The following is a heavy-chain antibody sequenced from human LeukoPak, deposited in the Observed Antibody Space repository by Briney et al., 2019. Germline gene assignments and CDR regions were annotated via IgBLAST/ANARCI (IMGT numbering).Heavy chain of an antibody. CDR3: ATTGYCSGGSCSNWFDP. D-gene: IGHD2-15*01. J-gene: IGHJ5*02. CDR1: GYTLTELS. CDR2: FDPEDGET. Sequence: GASVKVSCKVSGYTLTELSMHWVRQTPGKGLEWMGGFDPEDGETIYAQKFRGRVTMTEDTSTDTAYMELSSLRSEDTAVYYCATTGYCSGGSCSNWFDPWGQGTLVTVSS. V-gene: IGHV1-24*01.